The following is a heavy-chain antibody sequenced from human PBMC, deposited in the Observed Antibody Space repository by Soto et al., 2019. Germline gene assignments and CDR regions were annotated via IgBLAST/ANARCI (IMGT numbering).Heavy chain of an antibody. V-gene: IGHV5-51*01. CDR2: IYPGDSDT. CDR1: GYSFTTYW. J-gene: IGHJ6*02. Sequence: GESLKISCKGSGYSFTTYWIGWVRQMPGKGLEWMGIIYPGDSDTRYSPSFEGQVTISADKSITTAYLQWSSLKASDTAMYYCARPSYSSSRYYGMDVWGQGTTVTVSS. CDR3: ARPSYSSSRYYGMDV. D-gene: IGHD6-6*01.